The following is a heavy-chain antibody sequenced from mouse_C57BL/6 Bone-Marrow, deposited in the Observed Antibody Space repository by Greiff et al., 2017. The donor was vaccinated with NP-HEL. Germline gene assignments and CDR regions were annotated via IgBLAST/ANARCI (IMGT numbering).Heavy chain of an antibody. V-gene: IGHV1-76*01. CDR2: IYPGSGNT. Sequence: QVQLQQSGAELVRPGASVKLSCKASGYTFTDYYINWVKQRPGQGLEWIARIYPGSGNTYYNEKFKGKATLTAEKSSSTAYMQLSSLTSEDSAVYFCARGYYGNYDYAMDYWGQGTSVTVSS. D-gene: IGHD2-1*01. J-gene: IGHJ4*01. CDR3: ARGYYGNYDYAMDY. CDR1: GYTFTDYY.